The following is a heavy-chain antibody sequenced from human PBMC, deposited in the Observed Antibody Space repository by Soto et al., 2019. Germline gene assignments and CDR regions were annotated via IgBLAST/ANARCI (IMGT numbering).Heavy chain of an antibody. CDR1: GGSISSGGYS. Sequence: PSETLSLTCAVSGGSISSGGYSWSWIRQPPGKGLEWIGYIYHSGSTYYNQSLKSRVTISVDRSKNQFSLKLSSVTAADTAVFYCARAGYCSGGSCHSYFDYWGQGTLVTVSS. CDR2: IYHSGST. V-gene: IGHV4-30-2*01. D-gene: IGHD2-15*01. CDR3: ARAGYCSGGSCHSYFDY. J-gene: IGHJ4*02.